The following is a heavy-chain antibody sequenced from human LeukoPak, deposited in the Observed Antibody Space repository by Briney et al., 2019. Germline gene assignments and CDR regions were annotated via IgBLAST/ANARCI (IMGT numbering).Heavy chain of an antibody. D-gene: IGHD3-16*01. CDR1: GGSISSGSYY. CDR2: IYTSGST. V-gene: IGHV4-61*02. J-gene: IGHJ3*02. Sequence: SETLSLTCTVSGGSISSGSYYWSWIRQPAGKGLEWIGRIYTSGSTNYNPSLKSRVTISVDTSKNQFSLKLSSVTAADTAVYYCARDGGGDAFDIWGQGTMVTVSS. CDR3: ARDGGGDAFDI.